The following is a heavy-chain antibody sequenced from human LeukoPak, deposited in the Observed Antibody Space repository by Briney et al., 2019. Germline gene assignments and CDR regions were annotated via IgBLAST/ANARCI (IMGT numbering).Heavy chain of an antibody. V-gene: IGHV5-51*01. Sequence: GESLKISCKGSGYSFTSYWIGWGRQMPGKGLEWMGIIYPGDSDPRYSPSSQVQVTISADKSISTAYLQWSSLKASDTAMYYCARLIACSSTSCYGSAFDIWGQGTMVTVSS. D-gene: IGHD2-2*01. CDR1: GYSFTSYW. J-gene: IGHJ3*02. CDR2: IYPGDSDP. CDR3: ARLIACSSTSCYGSAFDI.